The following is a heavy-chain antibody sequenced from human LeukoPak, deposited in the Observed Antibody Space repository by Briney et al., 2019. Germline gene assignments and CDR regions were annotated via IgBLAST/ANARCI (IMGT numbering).Heavy chain of an antibody. D-gene: IGHD3-22*01. Sequence: GGSLRLSCAASGFAFSSYNMNWVRQAPGKGLEWISYIGSSGSPTHYADSVGGRLTISRDNAKNSLYLQMNSLRDEDTAVYFCARRPYSDTSGRLSDVWGQGTTVTVSS. CDR2: IGSSGSPT. CDR1: GFAFSSYN. V-gene: IGHV3-48*02. J-gene: IGHJ6*02. CDR3: ARRPYSDTSGRLSDV.